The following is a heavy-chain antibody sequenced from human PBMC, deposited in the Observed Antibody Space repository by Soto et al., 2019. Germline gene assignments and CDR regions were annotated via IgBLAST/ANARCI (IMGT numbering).Heavy chain of an antibody. CDR3: TKGDSSGYFDPSSGYSTPDH. V-gene: IGHV3-23*01. CDR2: ITTSDDIT. J-gene: IGHJ5*02. CDR1: GFIFKDFA. D-gene: IGHD3-3*01. Sequence: EVQLFESGGGLVEPGESLRLSCAASGFIFKDFAMSWVRQAPGKGLEWVSTITTSDDITYSADSVRGRFTISRDNSANTRCRQMSSLRGDDTATYYCTKGDSSGYFDPSSGYSTPDHWGQGTLVTVSS.